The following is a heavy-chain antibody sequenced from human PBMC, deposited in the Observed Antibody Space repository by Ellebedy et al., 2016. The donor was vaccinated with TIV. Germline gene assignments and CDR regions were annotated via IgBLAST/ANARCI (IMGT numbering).Heavy chain of an antibody. J-gene: IGHJ5*02. CDR2: MYPGDSDT. CDR1: GYTFTDYW. CDR3: ARLAIKTLMVVPNWFDP. V-gene: IGHV5-51*01. Sequence: GESLKISCKASGYTFTDYWIAWVRQMPGKGLEWMGFMYPGDSDTRYSPSFQGQVPISADKSVSTAYLQWSSLQASDTAMYYCARLAIKTLMVVPNWFDPWGQGTLVTVSS. D-gene: IGHD3-10*01.